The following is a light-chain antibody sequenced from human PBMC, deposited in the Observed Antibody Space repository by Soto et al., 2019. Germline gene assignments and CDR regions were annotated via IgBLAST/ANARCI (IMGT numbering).Light chain of an antibody. Sequence: DIQMTQSPSSLSASVGDRVTITCRASQSISSYLNWYQQKPGKAPKLLIYAASSLQSGVPSRFSGSGSGTDFTLTISSLQPEDFATYYCQQSYSTPFTFGPGNKGAIK. CDR3: QQSYSTPFT. J-gene: IGKJ3*01. CDR1: QSISSY. CDR2: AAS. V-gene: IGKV1-39*01.